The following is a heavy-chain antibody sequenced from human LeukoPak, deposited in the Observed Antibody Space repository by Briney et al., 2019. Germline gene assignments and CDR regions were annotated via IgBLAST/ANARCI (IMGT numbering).Heavy chain of an antibody. CDR3: AKNGYNSGFDP. J-gene: IGHJ5*02. CDR2: IYYSGST. V-gene: IGHV4-59*02. CDR1: GFTVSSYY. D-gene: IGHD6-25*01. Sequence: GSLRLSCAASGFTVSSYYWSWIRQPPGKGLEWIGYIYYSGSTNYNPSLKSRVTISVDTSKNQFSLKLSSVTAADTAVYYCAKNGYNSGFDPWGQGTLVTVSS.